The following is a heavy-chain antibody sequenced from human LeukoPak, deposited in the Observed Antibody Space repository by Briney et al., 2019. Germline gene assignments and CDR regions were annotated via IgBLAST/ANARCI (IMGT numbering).Heavy chain of an antibody. J-gene: IGHJ4*02. D-gene: IGHD3-10*01. V-gene: IGHV3-30*02. CDR3: AKGGPPTWLDYYGSGSYYIIDY. CDR1: GFTFSSYG. CDR2: IRYDGSNK. Sequence: GGSLRLSCAASGFTFSSYGMHWVRQAPGKGLEWVAFIRYDGSNKYYADSVKGRFTISRDNSKNTLYLQMNSLRAEDTAVYYCAKGGPPTWLDYYGSGSYYIIDYWGQGTLVTVSS.